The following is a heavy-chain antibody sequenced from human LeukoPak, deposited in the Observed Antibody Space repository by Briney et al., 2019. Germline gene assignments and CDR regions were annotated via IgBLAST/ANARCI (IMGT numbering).Heavy chain of an antibody. Sequence: PGGSLRLSCAASGFTFSSYWMSWVRQAPGKGLEWVANIKQDGSEKYYVDSVKGRFTISRDNAKNSLYLQMNSLRAEDTAVYYCARDKDYYGSGSYYISWGQGTLVTVSS. CDR1: GFTFSSYW. J-gene: IGHJ5*02. V-gene: IGHV3-7*01. CDR3: ARDKDYYGSGSYYIS. CDR2: IKQDGSEK. D-gene: IGHD3-10*01.